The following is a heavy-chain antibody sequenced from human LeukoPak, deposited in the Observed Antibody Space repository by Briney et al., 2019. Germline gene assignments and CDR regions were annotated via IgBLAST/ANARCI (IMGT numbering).Heavy chain of an antibody. D-gene: IGHD3-16*01. CDR3: ARRIWGADSQSHTFDI. V-gene: IGHV3-11*01. CDR2: VSRTI. CDR1: GFTFSDYY. J-gene: IGHJ3*02. Sequence: KPGGSLRLSCAASGFTFSDYYMGWIRQAPGKGLEWILYVSRTIYYADSVKGRFTISRDNAKNSLHLQMNSLRAEDTAVYYCARRIWGADSQSHTFDIWGQGTMVTVSS.